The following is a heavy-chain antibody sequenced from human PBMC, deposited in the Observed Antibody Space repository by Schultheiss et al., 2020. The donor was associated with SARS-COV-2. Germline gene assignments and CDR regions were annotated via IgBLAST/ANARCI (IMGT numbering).Heavy chain of an antibody. Sequence: SQTLSLTCTVSGGSISSYSWSWIRQPPGKGLEWIGRIYTSGSTNYNPSLKSRVTMSVDTSKNQFSLKLSSVTAADTAVYYCARGGLHYDSSGFYAFDIWGQGTMVTVSS. CDR2: IYTSGST. J-gene: IGHJ3*02. CDR3: ARGGLHYDSSGFYAFDI. CDR1: GGSISSYS. D-gene: IGHD3-22*01. V-gene: IGHV4-4*07.